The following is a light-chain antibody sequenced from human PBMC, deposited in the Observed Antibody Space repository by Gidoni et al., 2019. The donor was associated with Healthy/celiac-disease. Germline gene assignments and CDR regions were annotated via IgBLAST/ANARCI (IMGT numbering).Light chain of an antibody. CDR1: QSVSSSY. V-gene: IGKV3-20*01. J-gene: IGKJ2*01. CDR3: QQYGSSPRT. CDR2: GAS. Sequence: EIVLTQSPGTLSLSPGERATLSCRASQSVSSSYLAWYQQQPGQAPRLLIYGASSRATGIPDSFSGSGSGTDFPLTISRLEPDDFAVYYCQQYGSSPRTFXQXTQLEIK.